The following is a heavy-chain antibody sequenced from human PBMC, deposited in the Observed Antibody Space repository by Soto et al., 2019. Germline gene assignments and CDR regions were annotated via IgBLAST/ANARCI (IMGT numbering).Heavy chain of an antibody. CDR1: GYTFTSYD. CDR2: MNPNSGNT. J-gene: IGHJ4*02. Sequence: ASVKVSCKASGYTFTSYDINWVRRATGQGLEWMGWMNPNSGNTGYAQKFQGRVTMTRNTSISTAYMELSSLRSEDTAVYYCARGLGIAVAGRAALGYWGQGTLVTVSS. D-gene: IGHD6-19*01. CDR3: ARGLGIAVAGRAALGY. V-gene: IGHV1-8*01.